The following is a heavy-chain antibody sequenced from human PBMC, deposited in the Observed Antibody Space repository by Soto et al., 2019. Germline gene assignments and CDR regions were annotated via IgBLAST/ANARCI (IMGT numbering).Heavy chain of an antibody. CDR3: ARREQWLENFDY. CDR1: GYTFTGYY. D-gene: IGHD6-19*01. Sequence: QVQLVQSGAEVKKPGASVKVSCKTSGYTFTGYYIHWIRQAPGQGLEWMGWINPNSGDTNYSQDFQGRVTTTSDTSFTTAYVELTRLRSDDTAVYYCARREQWLENFDYWGQGTLVTVSS. J-gene: IGHJ4*02. V-gene: IGHV1-2*02. CDR2: INPNSGDT.